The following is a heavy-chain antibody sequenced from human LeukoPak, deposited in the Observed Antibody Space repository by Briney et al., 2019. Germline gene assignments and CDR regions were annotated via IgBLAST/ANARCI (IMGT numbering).Heavy chain of an antibody. J-gene: IGHJ6*04. D-gene: IGHD2-2*01. V-gene: IGHV3-23*01. CDR3: ASRDIVVVPAARYGMDV. Sequence: GGSLRLSCAASGFTFSSYAMSWVRQAPGKGLEWVSAISGSGGSTYYADSVKGRFTISRDNSKNTLYLQMNSLRAEDTAVYSCASRDIVVVPAARYGMDVWGKGTTVTVSS. CDR2: ISGSGGST. CDR1: GFTFSSYA.